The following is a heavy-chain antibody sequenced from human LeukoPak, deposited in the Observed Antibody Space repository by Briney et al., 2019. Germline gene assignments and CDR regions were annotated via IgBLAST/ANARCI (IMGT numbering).Heavy chain of an antibody. CDR2: IRSKAYGGTT. D-gene: IGHD6-25*01. CDR1: GFTFGDYA. V-gene: IGHV3-49*04. Sequence: GGSLRLSCTASGFTFGDYAMSWVRQAPGKGLEWVGFIRSKAYGGTTEYAASVKGRFTISRDDSKSIVYLQMNSLKTEETAGYVCMRLSRSVDYWGQGTLVTVSS. CDR3: MRLSRSVDY. J-gene: IGHJ4*02.